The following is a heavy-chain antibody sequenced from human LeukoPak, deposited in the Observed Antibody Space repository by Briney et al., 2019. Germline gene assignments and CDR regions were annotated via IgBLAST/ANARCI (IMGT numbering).Heavy chain of an antibody. D-gene: IGHD5-24*01. V-gene: IGHV3-30*18. Sequence: SLRVSCAASGFTFSSYGMHWVRQAPGKGLEGVAVITYDSGNKYYADSVKGRFTITTDNSKNTLYLQLKSLRADDAAAYYCAKEDGRVLYNYWGQGTLVTVSS. J-gene: IGHJ4*02. CDR2: ITYDSGNK. CDR1: GFTFSSYG. CDR3: AKEDGRVLYNY.